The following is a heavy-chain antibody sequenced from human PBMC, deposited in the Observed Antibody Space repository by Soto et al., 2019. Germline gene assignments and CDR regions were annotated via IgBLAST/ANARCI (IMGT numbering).Heavy chain of an antibody. CDR1: GGTFSSYA. D-gene: IGHD6-13*01. CDR2: IIPIFGTA. CDR3: AKGAAGTIYYFDY. J-gene: IGHJ4*02. Sequence: VKVSCKASGGTFSSYAISWVRQAPGQGLEWMGGIIPIFGTANYAQKFQGRVTITADESTSTAYMELSSLRSEDTAVYYCAKGAAGTIYYFDYWGQGTLVNVSS. V-gene: IGHV1-69*13.